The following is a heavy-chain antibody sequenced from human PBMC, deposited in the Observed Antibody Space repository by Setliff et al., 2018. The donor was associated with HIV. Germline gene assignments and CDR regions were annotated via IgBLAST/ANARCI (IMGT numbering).Heavy chain of an antibody. J-gene: IGHJ4*02. D-gene: IGHD3-22*01. V-gene: IGHV1-8*02. CDR1: GYTFSNYD. CDR3: ARGPYYDSNGYHLSSDY. Sequence: GASVTVSCKASGYTFSNYDINWVRQATGQGLEWMAWMNPNSGNTGYAQKFQGRVTLTRDTSISTAYMELSSLRSEDTAVYYCARGPYYDSNGYHLSSDYWGQGTLVTVSS. CDR2: MNPNSGNT.